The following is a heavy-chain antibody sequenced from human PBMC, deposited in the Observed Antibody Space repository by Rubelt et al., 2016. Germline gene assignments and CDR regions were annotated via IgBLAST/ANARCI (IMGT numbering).Heavy chain of an antibody. D-gene: IGHD5-24*01. Sequence: QVQLVQSGAEVKKPGASVKVSCKASGYTFTGYYMHWVRQAPGQGLEWMGIINPSGGSTRYAQKCQGRVTMTRDTATSTVYMELSSLRSEDTSVYYCARTKTVEMATIPLAYWGQGTLVTVSS. CDR1: GYTFTGYY. J-gene: IGHJ4*02. CDR2: INPSGGST. V-gene: IGHV1-46*01. CDR3: ARTKTVEMATIPLAY.